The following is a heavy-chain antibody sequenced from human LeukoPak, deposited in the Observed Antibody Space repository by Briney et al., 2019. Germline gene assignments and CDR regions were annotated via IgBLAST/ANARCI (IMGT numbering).Heavy chain of an antibody. CDR3: ARVGDYYEDVGFDY. V-gene: IGHV1-18*01. CDR1: GYTFTSYG. D-gene: IGHD3-22*01. J-gene: IGHJ4*02. CDR2: ISAYNGNT. Sequence: GASVKVSCKASGYTFTSYGISWVRQAPGQGLEWMGWISAYNGNTNYAQKLQGRVTMTTDTSTSTAYMELRSLRSDDTVVYYCARVGDYYEDVGFDYWGQGTLVTVSS.